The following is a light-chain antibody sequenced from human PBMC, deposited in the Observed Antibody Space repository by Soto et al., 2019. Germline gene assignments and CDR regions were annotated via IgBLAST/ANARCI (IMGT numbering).Light chain of an antibody. CDR1: ISDVGGYNY. CDR3: SAYRRGSTVV. J-gene: IGLJ2*01. V-gene: IGLV2-14*01. Sequence: QSALTQPASVSGSPGQSITISCTGTISDVGGYNYVSWYQQFSGKAPTLIIYEVTNRPSGISNRFSGSKSGETASLTISGLRAEDEADYYCSAYRRGSTVVFGGGTKVTVL. CDR2: EVT.